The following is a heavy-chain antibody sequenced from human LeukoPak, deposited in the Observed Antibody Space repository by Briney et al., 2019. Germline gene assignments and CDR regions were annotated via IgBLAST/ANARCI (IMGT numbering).Heavy chain of an antibody. Sequence: LSLTCTVSGGSISSYYWSWIRQAPGKGLEWVSTIKGTGLTTYYADSVKGRFTISRDNAKNSLFLQMSSLRADDTAIYYCARAGELRYMDVWGKGTAVTVSS. V-gene: IGHV3-11*04. CDR2: IKGTGLTT. D-gene: IGHD3-16*01. CDR1: GGSISSYY. J-gene: IGHJ6*03. CDR3: ARAGELRYMDV.